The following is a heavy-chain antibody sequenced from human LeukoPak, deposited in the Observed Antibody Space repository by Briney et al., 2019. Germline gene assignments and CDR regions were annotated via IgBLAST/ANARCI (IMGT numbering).Heavy chain of an antibody. Sequence: SEALSLTSALSGASLSTNYYWGWIRQPPGKGLEWIGRMHHIGAPFYSPYLKSRVSISLDTYKIHSSLRLSSVTAADTAVYYCARHEMWLAGRNYWGQGILVTVST. V-gene: IGHV4-38-2*01. J-gene: IGHJ4*02. CDR1: GASLSTNYY. CDR3: ARHEMWLAGRNY. D-gene: IGHD6-19*01. CDR2: MHHIGAP.